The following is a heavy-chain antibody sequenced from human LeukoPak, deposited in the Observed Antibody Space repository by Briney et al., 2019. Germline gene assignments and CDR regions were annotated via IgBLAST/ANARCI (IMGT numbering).Heavy chain of an antibody. Sequence: GGSLRLSCAASGFTFSSYAMTWVRQAPGKGLEWVSGITGSGGSTTYADSVKGQFTISRDNSKNTLYLQMNGLRAEDTAVHYCAKEGKLGLDFWGQGTLVTVSS. J-gene: IGHJ4*02. V-gene: IGHV3-23*01. CDR3: AKEGKLGLDF. CDR2: ITGSGGST. D-gene: IGHD3-10*01. CDR1: GFTFSSYA.